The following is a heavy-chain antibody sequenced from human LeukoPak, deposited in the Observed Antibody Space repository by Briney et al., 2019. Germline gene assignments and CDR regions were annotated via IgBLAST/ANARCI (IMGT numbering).Heavy chain of an antibody. V-gene: IGHV4-30-2*01. CDR3: ARGHIVGALGGAFDI. J-gene: IGHJ3*02. CDR2: IYHSGST. CDR1: GGSISSGGYY. Sequence: KTSQTLSLTCTVSGGSISSGGYYWRWIRQPPGKGLEWIGYIYHSGSTYYNASLKSRVTISVDRSKNQFSLKLSSVTAADTAVYYCARGHIVGALGGAFDIWGQGTMVTVSS. D-gene: IGHD1-26*01.